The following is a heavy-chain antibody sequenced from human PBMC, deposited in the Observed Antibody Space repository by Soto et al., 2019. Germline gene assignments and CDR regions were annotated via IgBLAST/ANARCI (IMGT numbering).Heavy chain of an antibody. CDR3: ARNTPTEYSSSSIYYYYGMDV. V-gene: IGHV5-51*01. CDR1: GYSFTSYW. Sequence: EVQLVQSGAEVKKPGESLKISCKGSGYSFTSYWIGWVRQMPGKGLEWMGIIYPGDSDTRYSPSFQGQVTISADKSISTAYLQWSSLKSSDTAMYYCARNTPTEYSSSSIYYYYGMDVWGQGTTVTVSS. CDR2: IYPGDSDT. J-gene: IGHJ6*02. D-gene: IGHD6-6*01.